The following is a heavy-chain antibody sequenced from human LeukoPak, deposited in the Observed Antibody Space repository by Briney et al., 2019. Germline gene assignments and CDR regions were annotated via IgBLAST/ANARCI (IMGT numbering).Heavy chain of an antibody. CDR2: INSDGGTA. D-gene: IGHD3-10*01. CDR1: GFTLSRYW. V-gene: IGHV3-74*01. CDR3: TTLFDSGPGY. J-gene: IGHJ4*02. Sequence: GGSLRLSCAASGFTLSRYWMHWVRQAPGKGLVWVAGINSDGGTANYADSVRGRFTISRDNAKNMLYLQMNSLRVGDTAVYYCTTLFDSGPGYWGQGTLVTVSS.